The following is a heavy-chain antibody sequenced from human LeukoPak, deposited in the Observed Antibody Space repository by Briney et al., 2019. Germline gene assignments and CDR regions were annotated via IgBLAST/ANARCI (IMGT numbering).Heavy chain of an antibody. CDR3: AKGPNWGDHWYFDL. Sequence: GGSLRLSCAAAGFTFSSYSMNWVRQAPRKGLEWVSSISSSSSYIYYADSVKGRFTISRDNAKNSLYLQMNSLRAEDTAVYYCAKGPNWGDHWYFDLWGRGTLVTVSS. V-gene: IGHV3-21*04. D-gene: IGHD7-27*01. CDR2: ISSSSSYI. CDR1: GFTFSSYS. J-gene: IGHJ2*01.